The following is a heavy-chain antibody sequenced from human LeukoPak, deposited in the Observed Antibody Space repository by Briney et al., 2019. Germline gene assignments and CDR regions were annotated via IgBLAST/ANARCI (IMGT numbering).Heavy chain of an antibody. CDR1: GFTFSSQA. CDR2: ITSNGHYT. Sequence: PGGSLRLSCAASGFTFSSQAMHWVRQAPGKGLEYVPAITSNGHYTYYANSVKGRFTISRDNSKNTLYLQMGSLRAEDMAVYYCARALPGGYYDSWGQGTLVTVSS. CDR3: ARALPGGYYDS. V-gene: IGHV3-64*01. J-gene: IGHJ5*01. D-gene: IGHD3-22*01.